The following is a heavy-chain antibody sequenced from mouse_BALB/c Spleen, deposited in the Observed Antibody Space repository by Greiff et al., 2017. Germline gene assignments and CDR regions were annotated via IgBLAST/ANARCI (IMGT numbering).Heavy chain of an antibody. CDR2: IDPENGDT. V-gene: IGHV14-4*02. Sequence: VQLQQSGAELVRSGASVKLSCTASGFNIKDYYMHWVKQRPEQGLEWIGWIDPENGDTEYAPKFQGKATMTADTSSNTAYLQLSSLTSEDTAVYYCNGGELPFDYWGQGTTLTVSS. CDR1: GFNIKDYY. J-gene: IGHJ2*01. CDR3: NGGELPFDY.